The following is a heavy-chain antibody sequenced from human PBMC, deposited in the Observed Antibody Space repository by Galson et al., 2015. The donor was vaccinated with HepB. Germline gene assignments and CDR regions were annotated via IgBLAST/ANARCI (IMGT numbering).Heavy chain of an antibody. Sequence: SLRLSCAASGFTFDDYAMHWVRQAPGKGLEWVSGISWNSGSIGYADSVKGRFTISRDNAKNSLYLQMNSLRAEDTALYYCAKDGGDEVVVAAFDYWGQGTLVTVSS. D-gene: IGHD2-15*01. CDR2: ISWNSGSI. J-gene: IGHJ4*02. CDR3: AKDGGDEVVVAAFDY. CDR1: GFTFDDYA. V-gene: IGHV3-9*01.